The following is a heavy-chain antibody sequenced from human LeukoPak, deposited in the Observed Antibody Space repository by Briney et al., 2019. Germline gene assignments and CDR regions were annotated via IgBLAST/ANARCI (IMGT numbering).Heavy chain of an antibody. CDR1: GGTFSSYA. Sequence: GASVKVSCKASGGTFSSYAISWVRQAPGQGLEWMGRIIPILGIANYAQKFQGRVTITADKYTSTASMELSSLRSEDTAVYYCASYYYGSGSRAINYYYYGMDVWGQGTTVTVSS. CDR2: IIPILGIA. CDR3: ASYYYGSGSRAINYYYYGMDV. D-gene: IGHD3-10*01. V-gene: IGHV1-69*04. J-gene: IGHJ6*02.